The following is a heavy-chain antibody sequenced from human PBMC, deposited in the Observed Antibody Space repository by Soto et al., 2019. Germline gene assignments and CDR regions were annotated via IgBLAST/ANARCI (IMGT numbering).Heavy chain of an antibody. CDR3: ARRYCSSTSCYSNWFDP. D-gene: IGHD2-2*01. V-gene: IGHV3-11*03. CDR1: GFTFSDYY. Sequence: GSLRLSCAASGFTFSDYYMSWIRQAPGKGLEWVSYISSSSSYTNYADSVKGRFTISRDNAKNSLYLQMNSLRAEDTAVYYCARRYCSSTSCYSNWFDPWGQGTLVTVS. J-gene: IGHJ5*02. CDR2: ISSSSSYT.